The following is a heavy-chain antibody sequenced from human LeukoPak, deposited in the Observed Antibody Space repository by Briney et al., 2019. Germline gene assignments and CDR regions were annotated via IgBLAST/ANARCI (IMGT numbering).Heavy chain of an antibody. D-gene: IGHD4-17*01. J-gene: IGHJ4*02. CDR1: GVSFNDYY. V-gene: IGHV4-34*01. CDR2: INHSGYT. CDR3: TRMTTGHDY. Sequence: SETLSLTCAVSGVSFNDYYWSWVRQTPGKGLEWIGEINHSGYTNDSPSLKSRVTLSIDTPRKQFSLNVRSVPVADTGIYYCTRMTTGHDYWGQGTLVTVSS.